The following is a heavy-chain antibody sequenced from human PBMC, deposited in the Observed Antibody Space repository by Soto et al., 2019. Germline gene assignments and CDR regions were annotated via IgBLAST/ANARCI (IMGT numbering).Heavy chain of an antibody. CDR3: GRLEGLATISYYFDY. D-gene: IGHD3-9*01. CDR1: VGSVSSSSYY. J-gene: IGHJ4*02. Sequence: SETLSLTCTVSVGSVSSSSYYWGWVRQPPGKGLEWIGSVYYSGSTYYNPSLESRVTISVDKSKNQFSLKLMSSSAADTAVYYCGRLEGLATISYYFDYWGQGALVTVSS. V-gene: IGHV4-39*01. CDR2: VYYSGST.